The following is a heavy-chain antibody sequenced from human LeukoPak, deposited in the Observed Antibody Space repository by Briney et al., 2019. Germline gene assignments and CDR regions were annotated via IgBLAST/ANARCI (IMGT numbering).Heavy chain of an antibody. CDR1: GDSVRSYY. CDR2: INDRGST. V-gene: IGHV4-59*02. Sequence: SETLSLTCTVSGDSVRSYYWSWIRQPPGQGLEWLGHINDRGSTNYNPSLQGRVTISIDTSKNQFSLKVNSVTAADTAVYYCVRDSRYGSGWFEDGLNFWGQGTTVTVSS. J-gene: IGHJ6*02. D-gene: IGHD6-13*01. CDR3: VRDSRYGSGWFEDGLNF.